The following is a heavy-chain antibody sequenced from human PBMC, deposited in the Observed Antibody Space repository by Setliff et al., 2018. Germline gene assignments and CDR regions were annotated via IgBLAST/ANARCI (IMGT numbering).Heavy chain of an antibody. Sequence: PGGSLRLSCAASGFTFSSYWMSWVRQAPGKGLEWVANIKQDGSEKYYVDSVKGRFTISRDNSKNTLYLQMNSLRAEGAAVYYCARDVQGGGYPDYWGQGTLVTVSS. V-gene: IGHV3-7*03. CDR2: IKQDGSEK. J-gene: IGHJ4*02. D-gene: IGHD3-22*01. CDR1: GFTFSSYW. CDR3: ARDVQGGGYPDY.